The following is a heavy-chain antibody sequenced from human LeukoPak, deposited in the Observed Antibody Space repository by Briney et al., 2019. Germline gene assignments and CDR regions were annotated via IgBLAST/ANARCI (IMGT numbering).Heavy chain of an antibody. D-gene: IGHD6-13*01. CDR1: GFTFNTYI. CDR3: ARGESAAGDASEFAY. CDR2: ITSRSSSI. V-gene: IGHV3-21*01. J-gene: IGHJ4*02. Sequence: PGGSLRLSCAASGFTFNTYIMTWVRQAPGKGPEWVSSITSRSSSIYYADSVKGRFTISRDNAKNSLYLHMNSLRAEDTAVYYCARGESAAGDASEFAYWGQGILVTVSS.